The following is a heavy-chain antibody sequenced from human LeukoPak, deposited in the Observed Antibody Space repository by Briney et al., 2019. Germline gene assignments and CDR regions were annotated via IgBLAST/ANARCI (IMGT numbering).Heavy chain of an antibody. V-gene: IGHV3-23*01. CDR3: AKWDAYIES. Sequence: PGGSLRLSCAASGFTFSSSWMHWVRQAPGKGLEWVSAIRGSGDSTYYADSVKGRFTISRDNSQSTLYLQMNSLRADDTAVYYCAKWDAYIESWGQGTLVTVSS. CDR1: GFTFSSSW. J-gene: IGHJ5*02. D-gene: IGHD3-16*01. CDR2: IRGSGDST.